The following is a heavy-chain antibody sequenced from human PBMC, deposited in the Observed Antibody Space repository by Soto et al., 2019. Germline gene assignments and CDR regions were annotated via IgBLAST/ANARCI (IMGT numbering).Heavy chain of an antibody. CDR2: IIPIFGTA. V-gene: IGHV1-69*13. J-gene: IGHJ6*02. CDR3: ARDSGGYDFWSGYQNYYYYYGMDV. D-gene: IGHD3-3*01. CDR1: GGTSSSYA. Sequence: SVKVSCKASGGTSSSYAISWVRQAPGQGLEWMGGIIPIFGTANYAQKFQGRVTITADESTSTAYMELSSLRSEDTAVYYCARDSGGYDFWSGYQNYYYYYGMDVWGQGTTVTVSS.